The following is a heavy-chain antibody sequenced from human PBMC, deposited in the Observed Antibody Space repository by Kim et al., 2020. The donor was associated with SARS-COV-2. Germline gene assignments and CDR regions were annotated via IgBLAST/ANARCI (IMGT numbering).Heavy chain of an antibody. V-gene: IGHV3-33*01. CDR2: ICYDGRNK. CDR1: GFTFSDFA. J-gene: IGHJ4*02. Sequence: GGSLRLSCATFGFTFSDFAMHWVRQAPGKGLEWVAVICYDGRNKNYADSVKGRFTTSRDNSKNTLSLQMDSLTAEDTAVYYCARGAYYGDSDGGRWVMPGHDGGQGTLVTVSS. CDR3: ARGAYYGDSDGGRWVMPGHD. D-gene: IGHD5-12*01.